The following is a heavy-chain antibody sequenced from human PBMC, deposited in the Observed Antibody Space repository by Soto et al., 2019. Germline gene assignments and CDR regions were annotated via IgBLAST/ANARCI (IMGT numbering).Heavy chain of an antibody. Sequence: SETLSLTCTVSGDSISSDAYYWSWIRQHPGKGLEWIGYIYYGESTYYNPSLESRVTVSIDTSKNQFSLELTSVTAADTAFYYCARESSASSYLDSWGQGALVTVSS. D-gene: IGHD2-15*01. CDR1: GDSISSDAYY. CDR2: IYYGEST. J-gene: IGHJ4*02. V-gene: IGHV4-31*03. CDR3: ARESSASSYLDS.